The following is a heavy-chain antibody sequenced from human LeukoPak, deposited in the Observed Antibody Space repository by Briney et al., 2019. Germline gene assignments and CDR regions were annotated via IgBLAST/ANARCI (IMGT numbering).Heavy chain of an antibody. J-gene: IGHJ3*02. Sequence: SETLSLTCTVSGGSISSYYWSWIRQPPGKGLEWIGYIYYSGSTNYNPSLKSRVTISVDTSKNQFSLKLSSVTAADTAVYYCATGRITIFGVVIIPDAFDIWGQGTMVTVSS. CDR1: GGSISSYY. CDR3: ATGRITIFGVVIIPDAFDI. D-gene: IGHD3-3*01. V-gene: IGHV4-59*08. CDR2: IYYSGST.